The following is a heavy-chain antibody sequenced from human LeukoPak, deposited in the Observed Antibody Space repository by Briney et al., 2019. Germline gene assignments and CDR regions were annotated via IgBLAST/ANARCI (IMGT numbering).Heavy chain of an antibody. CDR3: ARLGRGYYYDSSGYYYYFDY. CDR1: GGSINSNYDY. Sequence: SETLSLTCTVSGGSINSNYDYWGWIRQPPGKGLEWIGEINHSGSTNYNPSLKSRVTISVDTSKNQFSLKLSSVTAADTAVYYCARLGRGYYYDSSGYYYYFDYWGQGTLVTVSS. D-gene: IGHD3-22*01. CDR2: INHSGST. V-gene: IGHV4-39*07. J-gene: IGHJ4*02.